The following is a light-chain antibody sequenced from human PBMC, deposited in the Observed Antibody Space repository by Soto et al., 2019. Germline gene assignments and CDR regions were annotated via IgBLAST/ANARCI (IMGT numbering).Light chain of an antibody. V-gene: IGKV1-39*01. Sequence: DIQMTQSPSSLSASLGDRVTISCRASQSISTYLNWYRQKPGKAPELLIYAASSLQSGVPSRFSGSGSGTDFTLTISNLQPEDFSSYYCQQSYSSPNTFGQGTKLDIK. CDR3: QQSYSSPNT. J-gene: IGKJ2*01. CDR1: QSISTY. CDR2: AAS.